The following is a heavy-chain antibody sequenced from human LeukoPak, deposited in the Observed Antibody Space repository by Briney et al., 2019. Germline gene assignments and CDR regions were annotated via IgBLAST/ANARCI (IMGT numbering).Heavy chain of an antibody. V-gene: IGHV1-69*04. Sequence: SVKVSCKASGGTFSSYAISWVRQAPGQGLEWMGRIIPIFGIANYAQKFQGRVTITADKSTSTAYMELSSLRSEDTAVYYCARAPSHSGYNWNDAGYYYGMDVWGQGTTATVSS. J-gene: IGHJ6*02. D-gene: IGHD1-20*01. CDR3: ARAPSHSGYNWNDAGYYYGMDV. CDR1: GGTFSSYA. CDR2: IIPIFGIA.